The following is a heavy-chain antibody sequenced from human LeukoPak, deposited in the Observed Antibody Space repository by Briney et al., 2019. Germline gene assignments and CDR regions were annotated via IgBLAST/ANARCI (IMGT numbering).Heavy chain of an antibody. V-gene: IGHV3-23*01. D-gene: IGHD6-19*01. J-gene: IGHJ4*02. CDR1: RFSFSSYA. Sequence: GGSLRLSCAASRFSFSSYAMSWVRQAPGKGLEWVSSISGSGDNTYYAESVKGRFTISRDNSKNTLFLQMNSPRAEDTAVFYCAKRSGYTTGWFFDFWGQGTLVTVSS. CDR3: AKRSGYTTGWFFDF. CDR2: ISGSGDNT.